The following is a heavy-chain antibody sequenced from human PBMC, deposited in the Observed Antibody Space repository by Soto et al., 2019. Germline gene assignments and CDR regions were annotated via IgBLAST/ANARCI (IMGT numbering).Heavy chain of an antibody. V-gene: IGHV3-23*01. CDR3: AKDLSLWFGELFLAQNGAFDI. CDR1: GFTFSSYA. D-gene: IGHD3-10*01. CDR2: ISGSGGST. Sequence: GSLRLSCAASGFTFSSYAMSWVRQAPGKGLEWVSAISGSGGSTYYADSVKGRFTISRDNSKNTLYLQMNSMRAEDTAVCYCAKDLSLWFGELFLAQNGAFDIWGQGTMVTVSS. J-gene: IGHJ3*02.